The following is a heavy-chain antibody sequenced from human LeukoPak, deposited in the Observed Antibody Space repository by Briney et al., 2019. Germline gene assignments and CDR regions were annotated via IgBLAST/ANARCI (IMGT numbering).Heavy chain of an antibody. D-gene: IGHD6-13*01. CDR3: ARGRNYFIAAAGFRSSYFDY. J-gene: IGHJ4*02. V-gene: IGHV4-34*01. Sequence: PSETLSLTCTVSGGSISSYYWSWIRQPPGKGLEWIGEINHSGSTNYNPSLKSRVTISVDTSKNQFSLKLSSVTAADTAVYYCARGRNYFIAAAGFRSSYFDYWGQGTLVTVSS. CDR2: INHSGST. CDR1: GGSISSYY.